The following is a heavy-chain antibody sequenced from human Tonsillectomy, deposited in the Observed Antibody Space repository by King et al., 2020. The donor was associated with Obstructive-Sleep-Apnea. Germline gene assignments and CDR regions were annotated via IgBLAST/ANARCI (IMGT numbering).Heavy chain of an antibody. CDR1: GASLNTNNW. J-gene: IGHJ4*02. D-gene: IGHD1-26*01. V-gene: IGHV4-4*02. Sequence: VQLQESGPGLVKPSGTLSLTCVVSGASLNTNNWWNWVRLTPGKGLEWIGEVLHSGTTNYNPSLRGRVSISVDNSKNQFFLKMYSVTAADTGVYYCARAEEERTYHSTLKFWGQGTRVTVSS. CDR2: VLHSGTT. CDR3: ARAEEERTYHSTLKF.